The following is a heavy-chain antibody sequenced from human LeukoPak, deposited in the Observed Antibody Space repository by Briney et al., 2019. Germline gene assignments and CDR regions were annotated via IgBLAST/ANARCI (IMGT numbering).Heavy chain of an antibody. CDR2: ISGGGDIV. V-gene: IGHV3-23*01. CDR1: GFTFSNYA. D-gene: IGHD4-11*01. J-gene: IGHJ4*02. Sequence: PGGSLRLSCAASGFTFSNYAMTWVRQAPGKGLEWVSAISGGGDIVRYADSVKGRFTISRDNSKNTFYLQMNSLRAEDTALYYCANRGIDYKYYFDFWGQGTQVTVSS. CDR3: ANRGIDYKYYFDF.